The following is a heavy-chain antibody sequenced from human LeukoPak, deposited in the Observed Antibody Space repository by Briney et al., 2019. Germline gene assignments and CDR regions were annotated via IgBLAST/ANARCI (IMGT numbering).Heavy chain of an antibody. J-gene: IGHJ4*02. D-gene: IGHD4-17*01. Sequence: SETLSLTCTVSGXSIRSYYWSWIRQPPGKGLEWLGYIYYSGSTNYNPSLKSRVSISVDTSKNQFSLKLSSVAAADTAVYYCARTGSTVTMLYPFDHWSQGTLVTVSS. CDR2: IYYSGST. V-gene: IGHV4-59*01. CDR3: ARTGSTVTMLYPFDH. CDR1: GXSIRSYY.